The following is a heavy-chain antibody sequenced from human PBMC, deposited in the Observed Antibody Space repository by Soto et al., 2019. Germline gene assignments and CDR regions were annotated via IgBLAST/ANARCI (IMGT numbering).Heavy chain of an antibody. CDR1: GFSLSTSGVG. CDR2: LYWDDDK. J-gene: IGHJ4*02. CDR3: THAMLYCTGGSCTTWFDY. V-gene: IGHV2-5*02. D-gene: IGHD2-15*01. Sequence: QITLKESGPTLVKPTQTLTLTCTFSGFSLSTSGVGVGWIRQPAGKAMEWLALLYWDDDKRYSPSLNSRLTITKDTSKNQVVLTMTNIDPVDTATYYCTHAMLYCTGGSCTTWFDYWGQGTLVTVSS.